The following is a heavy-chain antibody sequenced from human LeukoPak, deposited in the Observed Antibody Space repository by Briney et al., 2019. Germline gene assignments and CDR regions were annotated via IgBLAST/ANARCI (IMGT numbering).Heavy chain of an antibody. Sequence: GGSLRLSFAASGFTFSSYSMNWVRQAPGKGLEWVAFIRYDGSNKYYADSVKGRFTISRDNSKNTLYLQMNSLRAEDTAVYCCAKGTFGYSSSWYAAGGLDYWGQGTLVTVSS. CDR2: IRYDGSNK. J-gene: IGHJ4*02. D-gene: IGHD6-13*01. V-gene: IGHV3-30*02. CDR1: GFTFSSYS. CDR3: AKGTFGYSSSWYAAGGLDY.